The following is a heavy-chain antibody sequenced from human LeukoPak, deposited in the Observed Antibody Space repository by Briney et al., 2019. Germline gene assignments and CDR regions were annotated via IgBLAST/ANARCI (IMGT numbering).Heavy chain of an antibody. CDR2: ISAYNGNT. CDR1: GYTFTSYG. Sequence: GASVTVSCTASGYTFTSYGISWVRQAPGQGLEWMGWISAYNGNTNYAQKLQGRVTMTTDTSTSTAYMELRSLRSDDTAVYYCARMYSSSWSQRYYFDYWGQGTLVTVSS. J-gene: IGHJ4*02. V-gene: IGHV1-18*01. CDR3: ARMYSSSWSQRYYFDY. D-gene: IGHD6-13*01.